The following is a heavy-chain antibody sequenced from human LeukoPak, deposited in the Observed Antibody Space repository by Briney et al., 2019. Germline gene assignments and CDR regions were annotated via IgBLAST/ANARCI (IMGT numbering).Heavy chain of an antibody. CDR2: MNPNSGNT. Sequence: ASVKVSCKASGYTFTSYDINWVRQATGQGLEWMGWMNPNSGNTGYAQKFQGRVTITADESTSTAYMELSSLRSEDTAVYYCARVLYDFWSGYPDPYYYYGMDVWGQGTTVTVSS. V-gene: IGHV1-8*01. D-gene: IGHD3-3*01. CDR3: ARVLYDFWSGYPDPYYYYGMDV. CDR1: GYTFTSYD. J-gene: IGHJ6*02.